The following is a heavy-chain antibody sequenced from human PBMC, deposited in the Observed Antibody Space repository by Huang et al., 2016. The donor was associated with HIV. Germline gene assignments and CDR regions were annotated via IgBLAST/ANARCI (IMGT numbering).Heavy chain of an antibody. V-gene: IGHV1-69*01. Sequence: GPAVRKPGSSVKVSCQASGGSFSDHIISWVRQAPGQRLEWMGGIIPLFRAPAYAQEFKGRVTMTADESTATSYMALNRLTSEDTAVYYCAMSLRYQYDSRSYRGRYFDYWGQGTLVTVSS. D-gene: IGHD3-16*01. CDR3: AMSLRYQYDSRSYRGRYFDY. CDR1: GGSFSDHI. J-gene: IGHJ4*02. CDR2: IIPLFRAP.